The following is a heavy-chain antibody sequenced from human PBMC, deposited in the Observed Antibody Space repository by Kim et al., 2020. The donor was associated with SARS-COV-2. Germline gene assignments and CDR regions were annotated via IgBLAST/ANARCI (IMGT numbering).Heavy chain of an antibody. CDR3: ARGGGGYPGAFDI. CDR1: GFTFSSYA. J-gene: IGHJ3*02. CDR2: ISYDGSNK. Sequence: GGSLRLSCAASGFTFSSYAMHWVRQAPGKGLEWVAVISYDGSNKYYADSVKGRFTISRDNSKNTLYLQMNSLRAEDTAVYYCARGGGGYPGAFDIWGQGT. D-gene: IGHD5-12*01. V-gene: IGHV3-30-3*01.